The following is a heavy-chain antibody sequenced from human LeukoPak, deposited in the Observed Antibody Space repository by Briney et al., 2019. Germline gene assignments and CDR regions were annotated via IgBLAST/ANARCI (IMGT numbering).Heavy chain of an antibody. CDR3: AKEPADYGDFNWYFDL. CDR1: GFTFSSYA. J-gene: IGHJ2*01. D-gene: IGHD4-17*01. CDR2: ISGSGGST. V-gene: IGHV3-23*01. Sequence: PGGSLRLSCAASGFTFSSYAMSWVRQAPGKGLEWVSAISGSGGSTYYADSVKGRFTIPRDNSKNTLYLQMNSLRAEDTAVYYCAKEPADYGDFNWYFDLWGRGTLVTVSS.